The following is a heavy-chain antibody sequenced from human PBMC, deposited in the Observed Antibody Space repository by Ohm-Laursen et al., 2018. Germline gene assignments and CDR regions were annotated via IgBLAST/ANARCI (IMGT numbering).Heavy chain of an antibody. CDR3: ARDGQHYDSSGNPAGMDV. V-gene: IGHV1-2*02. CDR2: INPNSGGT. D-gene: IGHD3-22*01. J-gene: IGHJ6*02. Sequence: ASVKVSCKASGYTFIAYYMHWVRQAPGQGLEWMGWINPNSGGTNYAQKFQGRVTMTRDTSISTAYMELSRLRSDDTAVYYCARDGQHYDSSGNPAGMDVWGQGTTVTVSS. CDR1: GYTFIAYY.